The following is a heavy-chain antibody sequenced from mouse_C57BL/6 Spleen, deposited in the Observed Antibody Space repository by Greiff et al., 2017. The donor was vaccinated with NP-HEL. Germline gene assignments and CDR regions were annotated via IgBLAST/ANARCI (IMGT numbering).Heavy chain of an antibody. CDR1: GYTFTSYW. CDR3: ARYDGYSNCYGY. Sequence: QVQLQQPGAELVMPGASVKLSCKASGYTFTSYWMHWVKQRPGQGLEWIGEIDPSDSYTNYNQKFKGKSTLTVDKSSSTAYMQLSSLTSEDSAVYYCARYDGYSNCYGYWGQGTTLTVSS. V-gene: IGHV1-69*01. D-gene: IGHD2-3*01. CDR2: IDPSDSYT. J-gene: IGHJ2*01.